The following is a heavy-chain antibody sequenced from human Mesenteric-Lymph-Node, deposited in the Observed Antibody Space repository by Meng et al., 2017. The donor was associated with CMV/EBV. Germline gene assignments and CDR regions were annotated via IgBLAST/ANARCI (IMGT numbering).Heavy chain of an antibody. CDR2: IRSKAYGGTT. D-gene: IGHD2-15*01. CDR3: TRGRRIPDY. Sequence: GESLKISCTASGFTFGDYAMTWVRPAPGKGLEWVGFIRSKAYGGTTEYAASVKGRFTISRDDSKSIAYLQMNSLKTEDTAVYYCTRGRRIPDYWGQGTLVTVSS. J-gene: IGHJ4*02. V-gene: IGHV3-49*04. CDR1: GFTFGDYA.